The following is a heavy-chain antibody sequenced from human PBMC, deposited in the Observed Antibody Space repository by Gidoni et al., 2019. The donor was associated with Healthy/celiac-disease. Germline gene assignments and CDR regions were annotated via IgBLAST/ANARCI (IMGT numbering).Heavy chain of an antibody. J-gene: IGHJ3*02. CDR2: ISSSSSYI. CDR1: GFTFRSYS. D-gene: IGHD6-13*01. V-gene: IGHV3-21*01. Sequence: EVQLVESGGGLVKPGGSLRLSCAASGFTFRSYSMNWVRQAPGKGLEWVSSISSSSSYIYYADSVKGRFTISRDNAKNSLYLQMNSLRAEDTAVYYCARWQQLVDAFDIWGQGTMVTVSS. CDR3: ARWQQLVDAFDI.